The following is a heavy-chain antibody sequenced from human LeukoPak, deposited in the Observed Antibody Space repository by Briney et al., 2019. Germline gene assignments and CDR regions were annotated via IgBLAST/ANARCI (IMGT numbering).Heavy chain of an antibody. D-gene: IGHD3-22*01. CDR2: IYTSGST. Sequence: SETLSLTCTVSGGSISSYYWSWIRQPAGKGLEWIGRIYTSGSTNYNPSLKSRVTMSVDTSKNQFSLKLSSVTAADTAMYYCARGPHYYHRSGYYYGGAFDIWGQGTMVTVSS. CDR1: GGSISSYY. J-gene: IGHJ3*02. V-gene: IGHV4-4*07. CDR3: ARGPHYYHRSGYYYGGAFDI.